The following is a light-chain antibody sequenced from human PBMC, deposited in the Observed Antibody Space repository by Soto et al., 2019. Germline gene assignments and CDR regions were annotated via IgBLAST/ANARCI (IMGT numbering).Light chain of an antibody. Sequence: EVVMTQSPATLSVSPGERVTLSWTAIQSVSGNLAWYQQKAGQAPRLLIHGSSTRATDIPARFSGSGSGKELTITITSLQSEDFAVYYCKPYHNWAXGLTCGGGTKV. J-gene: IGKJ4*01. CDR3: KPYHNWAXGLT. V-gene: IGKV3-15*01. CDR2: GSS. CDR1: QSVSGN.